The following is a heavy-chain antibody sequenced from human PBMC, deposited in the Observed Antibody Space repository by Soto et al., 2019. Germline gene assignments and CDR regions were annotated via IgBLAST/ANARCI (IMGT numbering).Heavy chain of an antibody. CDR2: ISYDGSNK. CDR3: RGVIIANWFDP. D-gene: IGHD3-10*01. Sequence: PGGSLRLSCAASGFTFSSYAMHWVRQAPGKGLEWVAVISYDGSNKYYADSVKGRFTISRDNSKNTLYLQMNSLRAEDTAVYMVRGVIIANWFDPWGQGTLVTVSS. CDR1: GFTFSSYA. J-gene: IGHJ5*02. V-gene: IGHV3-30-3*01.